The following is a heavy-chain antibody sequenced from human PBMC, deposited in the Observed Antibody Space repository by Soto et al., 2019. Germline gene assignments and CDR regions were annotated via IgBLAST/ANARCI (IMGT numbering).Heavy chain of an antibody. CDR3: ARGDSXGSSSWYVFNYYYGMDV. J-gene: IGHJ6*02. Sequence: ASVQVSCKASGYTFTSYDINWVRQATGQGLEWMGWMNPNSGNTGYAQKFQGRVTTTRNTSISTAYMELSSLRSEDTAVYYCARGDSXGSSSWYVFNYYYGMDVWGQGTTVTVSS. V-gene: IGHV1-8*01. CDR1: GYTFTSYD. CDR2: MNPNSGNT. D-gene: IGHD6-13*01.